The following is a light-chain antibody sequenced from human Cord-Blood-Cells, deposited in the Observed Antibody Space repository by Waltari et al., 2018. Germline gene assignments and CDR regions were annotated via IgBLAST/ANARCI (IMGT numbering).Light chain of an antibody. J-gene: IGKJ1*01. V-gene: IGKV3-11*01. CDR2: DAS. CDR1: QSVSSY. CDR3: QQRSNWPPT. Sequence: EIVLTQSPATLSLSPGERATLSCRASQSVSSYLAWYQQKPGQAPRLLIYDASNRATGIPARFSGSGSGTDFTLTISSLEPEEFAVYYCQQRSNWPPTFGQGTQVEIK.